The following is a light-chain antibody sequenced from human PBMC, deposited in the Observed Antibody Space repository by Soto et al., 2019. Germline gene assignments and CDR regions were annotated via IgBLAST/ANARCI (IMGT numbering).Light chain of an antibody. CDR3: QQYNSWPRT. J-gene: IGKJ2*01. Sequence: EIVMTQSPATLSVSPGERATLSCRASQSVSRDLAWYQQKPGQAPRLLIYGASTRATGIPARFSGSGSGTEFTLTISSLQSEDFAVYYCQQYNSWPRTFGQGTKLEIK. CDR1: QSVSRD. V-gene: IGKV3-15*01. CDR2: GAS.